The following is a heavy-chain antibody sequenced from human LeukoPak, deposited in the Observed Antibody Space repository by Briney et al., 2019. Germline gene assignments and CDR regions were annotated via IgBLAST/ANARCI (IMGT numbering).Heavy chain of an antibody. Sequence: SETLSLTCTVSGGSISSYYWSWIRQPAGKGLEWIGRIYTSGSTNYNPSLKSRVTMSVDTSKNQFSLKLSSVTAADTAVYYCARLNVVPAAARGYYYYYYMDVWGKGTTVTVSS. CDR2: IYTSGST. V-gene: IGHV4-4*07. CDR1: GGSISSYY. J-gene: IGHJ6*03. CDR3: ARLNVVPAAARGYYYYYYMDV. D-gene: IGHD2-2*01.